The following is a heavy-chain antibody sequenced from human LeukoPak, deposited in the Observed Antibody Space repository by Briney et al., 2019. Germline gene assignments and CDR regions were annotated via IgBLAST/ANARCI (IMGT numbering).Heavy chain of an antibody. D-gene: IGHD3-10*01. V-gene: IGHV4-34*01. Sequence: SETLSLTCAVYDGSLSDYYWSWIRQPPGKGLERIGEINQSGSTNYNSSLKSRVTISVDTSKNQFSLKLSSVTAADTAVYYCASTKYYYDSGTYYNPYYYSYYMDVWGKGTTVTVSS. CDR2: INQSGST. J-gene: IGHJ6*03. CDR1: DGSLSDYY. CDR3: ASTKYYYDSGTYYNPYYYSYYMDV.